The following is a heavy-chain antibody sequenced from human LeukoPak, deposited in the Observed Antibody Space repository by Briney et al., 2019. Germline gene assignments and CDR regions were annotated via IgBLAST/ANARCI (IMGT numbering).Heavy chain of an antibody. CDR2: ISGSGGST. CDR1: GFTFSSYA. J-gene: IGHJ4*02. CDR3: AKILTGTSRYYDSSLDY. Sequence: QSGGSLRLSCAASGFTFSSYAMSWVRQAPGKGLEWVSAISGSGGSTYYADSVKGRFTISRDNSKNTLYLQMNSLRAEDTAVYYCAKILTGTSRYYDSSLDYWGQGTLVTVSS. V-gene: IGHV3-23*01. D-gene: IGHD3-22*01.